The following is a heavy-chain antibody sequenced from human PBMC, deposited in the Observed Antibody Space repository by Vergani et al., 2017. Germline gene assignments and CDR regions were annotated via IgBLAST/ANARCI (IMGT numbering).Heavy chain of an antibody. J-gene: IGHJ6*03. D-gene: IGHD4-11*01. CDR2: IDHTGRP. CDR1: GGSFTSYH. V-gene: IGHV4-34*01. Sequence: QEQLQQWGGGLLKPSETLSLTCVVNGGSFTSYHWTWIRQSPGEGLEWVGDIDHTGRPDYNPSLKSRLTMSVDKSRNQFSLTLNSVTATDTAIYFCARVNTETNGQLYYYYYMDVWGQGTAVTVS. CDR3: ARVNTETNGQLYYYYYMDV.